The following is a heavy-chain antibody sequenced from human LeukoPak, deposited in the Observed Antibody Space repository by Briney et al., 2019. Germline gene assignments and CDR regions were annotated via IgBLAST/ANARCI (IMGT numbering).Heavy chain of an antibody. Sequence: KTSETLSLTCTVSGGSISYYYWSWFRQSPGKGLEWIGYIYYSGTTNYNPSLKSRVTISVDTSKNQFSLQLRSVTAADTAVYYCAREDPQTTVPEGMDVWGQGTTVTVSS. D-gene: IGHD4-17*01. V-gene: IGHV4-59*01. CDR1: GGSISYYY. CDR3: AREDPQTTVPEGMDV. CDR2: IYYSGTT. J-gene: IGHJ6*02.